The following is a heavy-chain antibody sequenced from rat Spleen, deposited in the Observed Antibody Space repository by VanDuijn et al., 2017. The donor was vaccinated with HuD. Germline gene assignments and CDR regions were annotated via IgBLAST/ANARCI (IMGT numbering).Heavy chain of an antibody. CDR2: ISSGGST. Sequence: QVQLKESGPGLVQPSQTLSLTCTVSGFSLTDYSVHWVRQPPGKGLEWIAAISSGGSTYFNSALKSRLSINRDTSKSQVFLKMNSLQTEDTAIYFCTRDPITTRDYFDYWGQGVMVTVSS. CDR3: TRDPITTRDYFDY. CDR1: GFSLTDYS. J-gene: IGHJ2*01. V-gene: IGHV2-19*01. D-gene: IGHD1-1*01.